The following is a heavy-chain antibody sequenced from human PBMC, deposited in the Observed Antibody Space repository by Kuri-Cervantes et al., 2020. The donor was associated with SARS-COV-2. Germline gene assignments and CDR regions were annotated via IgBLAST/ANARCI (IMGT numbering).Heavy chain of an antibody. V-gene: IGHV3-30-3*01. CDR3: ARDQGLRFLEWDGIDY. CDR2: ISYDGSNK. Sequence: GESLKISCAASGFTFSSYAMHWVRQAPGKGLEWVAVISYDGSNKYYADSVKGRFTISRDNAKNSLYLQMNSPRAEDTAVYYCARDQGLRFLEWDGIDYWGQGTLVTVSS. CDR1: GFTFSSYA. J-gene: IGHJ4*02. D-gene: IGHD3-3*01.